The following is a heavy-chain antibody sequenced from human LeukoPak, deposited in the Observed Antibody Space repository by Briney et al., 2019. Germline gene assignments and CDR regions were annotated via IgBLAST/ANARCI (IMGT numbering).Heavy chain of an antibody. Sequence: GGSLRLSCAASGFTFSDYAMSWVRQAPGKGLEWVTSISGSGATTDYADSVKGRFSISRDNSKNTLYLQMNSLRAEDTALYFCAKRGGSGLSRQFDYWGQGTQVTVSS. CDR1: GFTFSDYA. CDR3: AKRGGSGLSRQFDY. CDR2: ISGSGATT. D-gene: IGHD3-10*01. J-gene: IGHJ4*02. V-gene: IGHV3-23*01.